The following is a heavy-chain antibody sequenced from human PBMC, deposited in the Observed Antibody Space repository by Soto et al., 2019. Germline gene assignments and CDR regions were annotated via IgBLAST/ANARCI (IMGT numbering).Heavy chain of an antibody. CDR2: IHGSGST. CDR3: VRVGAVAANGGFFDY. CDR1: GGSISTYY. Sequence: QVQLQESGPGLVKPSETLYLTCNVSGGSISTYYWTWIRQPAGKGLEWIGRIHGSGSTAYSPSLRGRLTMSVDTSKNQFSLKVTSVTAADTAVYYCVRVGAVAANGGFFDYWGQGTLVTVSA. V-gene: IGHV4-4*07. J-gene: IGHJ4*02. D-gene: IGHD6-19*01.